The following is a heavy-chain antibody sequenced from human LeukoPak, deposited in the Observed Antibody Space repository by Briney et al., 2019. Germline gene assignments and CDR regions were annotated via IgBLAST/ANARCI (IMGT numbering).Heavy chain of an antibody. Sequence: GGSLRLSCAASGFTFSSYSMNWVRQAPGKGLEWVSYISSSSSTIYYADSVKGRFTISRDNAKNSLYLEMNSLRAEDTAAYYCARTYYDFWSGYYSHEGNPFDYWGQGTLVTVSS. CDR2: ISSSSSTI. J-gene: IGHJ4*02. CDR3: ARTYYDFWSGYYSHEGNPFDY. D-gene: IGHD3-3*01. CDR1: GFTFSSYS. V-gene: IGHV3-48*01.